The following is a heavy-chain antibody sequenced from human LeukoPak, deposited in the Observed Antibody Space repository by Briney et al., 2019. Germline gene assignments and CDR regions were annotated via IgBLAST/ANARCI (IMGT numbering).Heavy chain of an antibody. CDR3: VRDHLWAFDI. CDR1: GFTFSSYS. Sequence: GGSLRLSCAASGFTFSSYSMNWVRQAPGKGPEWVAYITDSGATIYYSDSVRGRFTVSRDDAKNSLSLQMNSLRAEDTAVYYCVRDHLWAFDIWGQGTVVTVSS. V-gene: IGHV3-48*04. D-gene: IGHD2-21*01. CDR2: ITDSGATI. J-gene: IGHJ3*02.